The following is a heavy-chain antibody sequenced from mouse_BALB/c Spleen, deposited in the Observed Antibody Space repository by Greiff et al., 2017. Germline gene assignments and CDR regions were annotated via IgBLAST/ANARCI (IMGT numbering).Heavy chain of an antibody. CDR3: ARIHYYGSYYAMDY. CDR1: GFNIKDTY. J-gene: IGHJ4*01. D-gene: IGHD1-2*01. CDR2: IDPANGNT. V-gene: IGHV14-3*02. Sequence: VQLKQSGAELVKPGASVKLSCTASGFNIKDTYMHWVKQRPEQGLEWIGRIDPANGNTKYDPKFQGKATITADTSSNTAYLQLSSLTSEDTAVYYCARIHYYGSYYAMDYWGQGTSVTVSS.